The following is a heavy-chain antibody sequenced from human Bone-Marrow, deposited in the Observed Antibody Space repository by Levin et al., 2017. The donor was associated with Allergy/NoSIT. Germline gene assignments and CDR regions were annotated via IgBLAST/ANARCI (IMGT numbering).Heavy chain of an antibody. D-gene: IGHD6-13*01. Sequence: SQTLSLTCNVSGVSISSYYWSWIRQSPGKGLEWIAFIYYTGSTNYNPSLKSRVTISVDTPKNQFSLRLTSVTAADTAVYYCARGLYTSPPLTLDYWGQGILVSVSS. J-gene: IGHJ4*02. CDR1: GVSISSYY. CDR3: ARGLYTSPPLTLDY. CDR2: IYYTGST. V-gene: IGHV4-59*01.